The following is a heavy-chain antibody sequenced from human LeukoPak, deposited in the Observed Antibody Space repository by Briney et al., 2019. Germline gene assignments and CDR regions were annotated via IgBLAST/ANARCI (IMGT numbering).Heavy chain of an antibody. Sequence: SETLSLTCTVSGGSISSYYWSWIRQPPGKGLEWIGYIYYSGSTNYNPSLKSRVTISVDTSKNQFSLKLSPVTAADTAVYYCARDYLGGYYGMDVWGQGTTVTVSS. CDR3: ARDYLGGYYGMDV. D-gene: IGHD7-27*01. V-gene: IGHV4-59*01. CDR1: GGSISSYY. CDR2: IYYSGST. J-gene: IGHJ6*02.